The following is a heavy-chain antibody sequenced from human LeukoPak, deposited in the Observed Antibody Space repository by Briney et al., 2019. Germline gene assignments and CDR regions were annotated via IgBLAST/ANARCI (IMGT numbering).Heavy chain of an antibody. CDR2: IIPILGIA. Sequence: SVKVSCKASGGTFSSYAISWVRQAPGQGLAWMGRIIPILGIANYAQKFQGRVTITADKSTSTAYMELSSLRSEDTAVYYCASGEWELPTTGPNWFDPWGQGTLVTVSS. J-gene: IGHJ5*02. D-gene: IGHD1-26*01. V-gene: IGHV1-69*04. CDR1: GGTFSSYA. CDR3: ASGEWELPTTGPNWFDP.